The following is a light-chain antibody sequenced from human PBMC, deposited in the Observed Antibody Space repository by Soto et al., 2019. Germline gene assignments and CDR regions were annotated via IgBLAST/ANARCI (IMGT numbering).Light chain of an antibody. CDR1: QSVSSY. J-gene: IGKJ4*01. CDR2: DAS. V-gene: IGKV3-11*01. Sequence: EIVLTQSPATLSLSPGERATLSCRASQSVSSYLAWYQQKPGQAPRLLIYDASNRATGIPDRFSGSGSGTDVTLTISSLEPEDFAVYYCQQGSNWPPGLTFGGGTKVEIK. CDR3: QQGSNWPPGLT.